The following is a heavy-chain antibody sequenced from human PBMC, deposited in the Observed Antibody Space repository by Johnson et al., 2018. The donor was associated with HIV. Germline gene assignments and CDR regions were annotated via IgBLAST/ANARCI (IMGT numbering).Heavy chain of an antibody. Sequence: VQLLESGGGLVQPGGSLRLSCAASGFTFSSYWMSWVRQAPGKGLEWVANIKQDGSEKYYVDSVKGRFTISRDNAKNSLYLQMNSLSAEDTAVYYCASHLLGYSYGLDAFDIWGQGTMVTVSS. D-gene: IGHD5-18*01. CDR2: IKQDGSEK. CDR3: ASHLLGYSYGLDAFDI. CDR1: GFTFSSYW. V-gene: IGHV3-7*01. J-gene: IGHJ3*02.